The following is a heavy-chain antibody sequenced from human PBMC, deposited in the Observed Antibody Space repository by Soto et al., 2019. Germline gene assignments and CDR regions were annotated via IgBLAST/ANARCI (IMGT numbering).Heavy chain of an antibody. D-gene: IGHD3-3*01. V-gene: IGHV4-30-4*01. J-gene: IGHJ4*02. CDR2: IYYSGST. Sequence: QVQLQESGPGLVKPSQTLSLTCTVSGGSINSGDYYWSWIRQPPGKGLEWIGYIYYSGSTYYNPSLRRRVTISVDTYKNQFSLNLDSVTAADAAVYYCARACTIFGVVVRFGSWGQGTLVAVSS. CDR1: GGSINSGDYY. CDR3: ARACTIFGVVVRFGS.